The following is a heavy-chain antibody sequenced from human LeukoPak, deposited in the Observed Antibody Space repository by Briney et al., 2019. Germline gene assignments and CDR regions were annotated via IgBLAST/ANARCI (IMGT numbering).Heavy chain of an antibody. CDR1: GFTVSGNH. J-gene: IGHJ2*01. CDR2: IESSGDM. V-gene: IGHV3-66*01. D-gene: IGHD1-26*01. CDR3: ARATYSRYWYFDP. Sequence: GGSLRLSCAASGFTVSGNHMSGVRQSPEKGLEGVAIIESSGDMVYANSVKGRFTISRDNSKNTVSLQLNSLRAEDTAMYYCARATYSRYWYFDPWGRGTLVTVSS.